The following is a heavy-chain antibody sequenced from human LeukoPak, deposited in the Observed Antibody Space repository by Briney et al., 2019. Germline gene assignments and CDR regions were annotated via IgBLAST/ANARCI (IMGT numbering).Heavy chain of an antibody. J-gene: IGHJ5*02. CDR3: ARRRGYGNDYSNTWFDP. CDR2: ISYSGTT. D-gene: IGHD5-18*01. V-gene: IGHV4-59*08. Sequence: SETLSLTCTVSGDSISSYYWSWIRQPPGQGLEWIGYISYSGTTYYNLSLKSRVTISVDTSKNQFSLKLSSVTAADTAVYFCARRRGYGNDYSNTWFDPWGQGTLVTVSS. CDR1: GDSISSYY.